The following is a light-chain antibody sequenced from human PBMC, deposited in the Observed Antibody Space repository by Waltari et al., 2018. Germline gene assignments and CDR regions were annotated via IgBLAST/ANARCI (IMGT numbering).Light chain of an antibody. CDR2: TAS. V-gene: IGKV1-16*02. J-gene: IGKJ5*01. CDR1: QGISIY. Sequence: DIQLTQSPPSVSASVGDRVTITCRASQGISIYLAWFQQKPGKAPRSLTYTASTLHTGVPSKFSGSGSGTDFTLTISSLQPEDFAIYYCQQYYRYPVTFGQGTRLEIK. CDR3: QQYYRYPVT.